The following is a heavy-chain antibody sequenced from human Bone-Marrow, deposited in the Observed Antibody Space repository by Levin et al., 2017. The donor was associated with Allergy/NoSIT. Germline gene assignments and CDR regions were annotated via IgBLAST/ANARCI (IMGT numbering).Heavy chain of an antibody. J-gene: IGHJ6*02. CDR1: GFTFSNYA. CDR2: IWDDRGNT. CDR3: ARDRTYCSSGSCYSYDYFYGMDA. D-gene: IGHD2-15*01. Sequence: LSLTCAASGFTFSNYAVHWVRQVPDKGLEWVALIWDDRGNTYYADSVKGRFTISRDNSKKTLFLQMDSLSDEDTGIYYCARDRTYCSSGSCYSYDYFYGMDAWGQGTTVAVSS. V-gene: IGHV3-33*01.